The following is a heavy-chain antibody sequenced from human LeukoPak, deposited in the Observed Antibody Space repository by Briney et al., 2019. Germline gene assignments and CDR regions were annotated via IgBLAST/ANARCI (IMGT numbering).Heavy chain of an antibody. CDR2: ISGSGGST. D-gene: IGHD5-24*01. Sequence: GGSLRLSCAASGFTFSSYAMSWVRQAPGKGLEWVSAISGSGGSTYYADPVKGRFTISRDNSKNTLYLQMNSLRAEDTAVYYCAKDYGSGYDAFDIWGQGTMVTVSS. CDR1: GFTFSSYA. J-gene: IGHJ3*02. V-gene: IGHV3-23*01. CDR3: AKDYGSGYDAFDI.